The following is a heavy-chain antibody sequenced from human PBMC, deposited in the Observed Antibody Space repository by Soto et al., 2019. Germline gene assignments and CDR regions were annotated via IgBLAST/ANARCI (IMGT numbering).Heavy chain of an antibody. CDR3: ARDQNGSPHFDY. J-gene: IGHJ4*02. V-gene: IGHV4-59*01. D-gene: IGHD1-26*01. Sequence: QVQLQESGPGLVKPSETLSLTCSVSGGSISDYYWSWIRQPPGRGLEWISYIYKSGSTNYNPSLKSRVTISVDTSKNLFSLKLSSVTAADTAVYYCARDQNGSPHFDYWGQGTLVTVSS. CDR2: IYKSGST. CDR1: GGSISDYY.